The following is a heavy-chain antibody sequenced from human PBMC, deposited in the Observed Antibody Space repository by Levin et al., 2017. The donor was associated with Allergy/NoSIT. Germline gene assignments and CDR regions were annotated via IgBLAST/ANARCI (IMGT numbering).Heavy chain of an antibody. CDR2: IWYDGSNK. CDR1: GFTFSSYG. D-gene: IGHD5-18*01. Sequence: GGSLRLSCAASGFTFSSYGMHWVRQAPGKGLEWVAVIWYDGSNKYYADSVKGRFTISRDNSKNTLYLQMNSLRAEDTAVYYCARDTSGYSYGPDGYFDYWGQGTLVTVSS. J-gene: IGHJ4*02. V-gene: IGHV3-33*01. CDR3: ARDTSGYSYGPDGYFDY.